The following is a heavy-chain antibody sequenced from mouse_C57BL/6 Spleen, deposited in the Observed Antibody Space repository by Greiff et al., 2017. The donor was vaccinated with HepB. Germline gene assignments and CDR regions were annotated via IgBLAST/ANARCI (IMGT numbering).Heavy chain of an antibody. V-gene: IGHV1-26*01. Sequence: EVQLQQSGPELVKPGASVKISCKASGYTFTDYYMNWVKQSHGKSLEWIGDINPNNGGTSYNQKFKGKATLTVDKSSSTAYMELRSLTSEDSAVYYCAREPYSNYVTWFAYWGQGTLVTVSA. CDR3: AREPYSNYVTWFAY. J-gene: IGHJ3*01. CDR2: INPNNGGT. D-gene: IGHD2-5*01. CDR1: GYTFTDYY.